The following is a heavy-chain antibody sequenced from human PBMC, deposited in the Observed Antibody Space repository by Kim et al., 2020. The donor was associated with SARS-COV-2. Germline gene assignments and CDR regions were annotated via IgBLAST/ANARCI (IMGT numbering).Heavy chain of an antibody. D-gene: IGHD3-22*01. CDR3: ARLHDSSGYSYYYYGMDV. V-gene: IGHV1-69*01. J-gene: IGHJ6*02. Sequence: FQGRVTITADESTSTAYMELSSLRSEDTAVYYCARLHDSSGYSYYYYGMDVWGQGTTVTVSS.